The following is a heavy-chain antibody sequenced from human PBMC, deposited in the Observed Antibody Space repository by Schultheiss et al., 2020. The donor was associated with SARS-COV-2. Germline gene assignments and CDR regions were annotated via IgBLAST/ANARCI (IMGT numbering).Heavy chain of an antibody. CDR1: GFTFSSYD. CDR3: TTDPRRGAIMRFHWH. V-gene: IGHV3-13*05. CDR2: IGTAGDP. Sequence: GGSLRLSCAASGFTFSSYDMHWVRQATGKGLEWVSSIGTAGDPYYPGSVKGRFTISRDNAKNSLYLQMNSLRAEDTAVYYCTTDPRRGAIMRFHWHWGQGTLVTVSS. D-gene: IGHD1-26*01. J-gene: IGHJ4*02.